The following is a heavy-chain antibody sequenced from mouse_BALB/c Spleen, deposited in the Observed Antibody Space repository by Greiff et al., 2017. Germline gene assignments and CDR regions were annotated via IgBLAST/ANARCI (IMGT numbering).Heavy chain of an antibody. V-gene: IGHV1-7*01. CDR3: ARDYYDDY. Sequence: QVQLQQSGAELAKPGASVKMSCKASGYTFTSYWMHWVKQRPGQGLEWIGYINPSTGYTEYNQKFKDKATLTADKSSSTAYMQLSSLTSEDSAVYYCARDYYDDYWGQGTTLTVSS. CDR1: GYTFTSYW. J-gene: IGHJ2*01. D-gene: IGHD2-4*01. CDR2: INPSTGYT.